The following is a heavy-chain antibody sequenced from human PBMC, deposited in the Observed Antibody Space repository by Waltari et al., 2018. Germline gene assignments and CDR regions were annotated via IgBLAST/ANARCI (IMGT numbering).Heavy chain of an antibody. Sequence: EVQLVESGGGLIQPGGSLRLSCAASGFTVSSNYMSWVRQAPGKGLEWVSVIYSGGSTYYADSVKGRFTISRDNSKNTLYLQMNSLRAEDTAVYYCATGGGGGSCYGAGCFDYWGQGTLVTVSS. CDR3: ATGGGGGSCYGAGCFDY. CDR1: GFTVSSNY. J-gene: IGHJ4*02. D-gene: IGHD2-15*01. V-gene: IGHV3-53*01. CDR2: IYSGGST.